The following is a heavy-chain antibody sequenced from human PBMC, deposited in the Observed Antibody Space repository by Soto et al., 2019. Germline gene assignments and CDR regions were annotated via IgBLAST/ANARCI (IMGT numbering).Heavy chain of an antibody. J-gene: IGHJ5*02. CDR3: ARDRTVTTPNWLDP. V-gene: IGHV3-30-3*01. CDR1: GFTFSSYA. CDR2: ISYDGSNK. D-gene: IGHD4-4*01. Sequence: QVLLVESGGGVVQPGRSLRLSCAASGFTFSSYAMHWVRQAPGKGLEWVAVISYDGSNKYYADSVKGRFTISRDNSKNTLYLQMNSLRAEDTAVYYCARDRTVTTPNWLDPWGQGTLVTVSS.